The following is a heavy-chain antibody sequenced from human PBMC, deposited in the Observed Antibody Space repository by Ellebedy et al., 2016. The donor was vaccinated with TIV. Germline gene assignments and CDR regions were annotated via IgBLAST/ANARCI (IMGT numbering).Heavy chain of an antibody. CDR2: INSDGGST. CDR1: GFTFSSYW. Sequence: PGGSLRLSCAASGFTFSSYWMHWVRQAPGKGLVWVSRINSDGGSTSYADSVKGRFTISRDNAKNTLYLQMNSLRAEDTAVYYCARSRDGYNFIGDYWGQGTLVTVSS. J-gene: IGHJ4*02. V-gene: IGHV3-74*01. CDR3: ARSRDGYNFIGDY. D-gene: IGHD5-24*01.